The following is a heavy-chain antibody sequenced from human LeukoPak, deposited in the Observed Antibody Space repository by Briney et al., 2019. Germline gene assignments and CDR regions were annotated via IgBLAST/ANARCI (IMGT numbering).Heavy chain of an antibody. J-gene: IGHJ4*02. CDR1: GYTFTSYG. Sequence: ASVKVSCKASGYTFTSYGISWVRQAPGQGLEWMGWISAYNGNTNYAQKLQGRVTMTTDTSTSTAYMELRRLRSDDTAVYDCERVGGVVVPAGLCFDYWGQGTLVTVSS. D-gene: IGHD2-2*01. V-gene: IGHV1-18*01. CDR3: ERVGGVVVPAGLCFDY. CDR2: ISAYNGNT.